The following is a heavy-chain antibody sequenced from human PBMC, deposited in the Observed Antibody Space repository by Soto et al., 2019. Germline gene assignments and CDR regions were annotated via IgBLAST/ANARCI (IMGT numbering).Heavy chain of an antibody. Sequence: QVHLVESGGGVVQPGTSLRLSCEASGFTFSGFGMHWVXXTXXKGLEWVAVIWYDGSKEYFADCVKGRFTISRDNSKXXXXXXXXXXXXXXXXXXXXXXXXXXXYGGNSAHYDVWGQGTLVTVSS. CDR1: GFTFSGFG. J-gene: IGHJ3*01. CDR2: IWYDGSKE. D-gene: IGHD4-17*01. CDR3: XXXXXXXYGGNSAHYDV. V-gene: IGHV3-33*01.